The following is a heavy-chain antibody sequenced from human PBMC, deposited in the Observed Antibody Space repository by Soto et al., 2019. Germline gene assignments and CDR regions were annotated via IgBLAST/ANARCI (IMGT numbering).Heavy chain of an antibody. CDR1: GFTFSDYY. D-gene: IGHD3-22*01. Sequence: QVQLVESGGGLVKPGGSLRLSCAASGFTFSDYYMSWIRQAPGKGLEWVSYISSSGSTIYYADSVKGRFTISRDNTKNSLYLQMNSLRAEDTAVYYCARMIRYPPDSSRYYYYGMDVWGQGTTVTVSS. J-gene: IGHJ6*02. V-gene: IGHV3-11*01. CDR2: ISSSGSTI. CDR3: ARMIRYPPDSSRYYYYGMDV.